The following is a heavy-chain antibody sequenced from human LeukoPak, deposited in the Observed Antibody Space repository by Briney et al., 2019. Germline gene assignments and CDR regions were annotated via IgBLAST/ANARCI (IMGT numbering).Heavy chain of an antibody. V-gene: IGHV3-21*01. CDR2: ISSSSTYI. CDR3: ARDVLLYAFDT. J-gene: IGHJ3*02. D-gene: IGHD2/OR15-2a*01. Sequence: GGSLRLSCVASGFTFSTYRMNWVRQAPGKGLEWVSSISSSSTYIYYADSVKGRFTISRDNAKISLYLQMNSLRAEDTAVYYCARDVLLYAFDTWGQGTMVTVSS. CDR1: GFTFSTYR.